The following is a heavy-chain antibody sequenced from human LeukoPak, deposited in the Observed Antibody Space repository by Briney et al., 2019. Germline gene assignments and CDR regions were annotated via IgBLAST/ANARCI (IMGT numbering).Heavy chain of an antibody. V-gene: IGHV5-51*01. Sequence: GESLKISCKGSGYSFTSYWIGWVRQMPGKGLEWMGVIYPGDSDTRYSPSFQGQVTISADKSISTAYLQWSSLKASDTAMYYCAGYKVGATTVFNYWGQGTLVTVSS. CDR1: GYSFTSYW. D-gene: IGHD1-26*01. CDR2: IYPGDSDT. CDR3: AGYKVGATTVFNY. J-gene: IGHJ4*02.